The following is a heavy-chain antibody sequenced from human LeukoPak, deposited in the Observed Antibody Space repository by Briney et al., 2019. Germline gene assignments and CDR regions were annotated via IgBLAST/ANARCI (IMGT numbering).Heavy chain of an antibody. J-gene: IGHJ4*02. CDR2: IYYSVST. CDR1: GGSISSGDYY. Sequence: SETLSLTCTVSGGSISSGDYYWSWIRQPPGKGLEWIGYIYYSVSTYYNPSLKSRLTISVDASKNQFSLKLSSVTAADTAVYYCARELYSGSYTGTLGYWGQGTLVTVSS. V-gene: IGHV4-30-4*08. D-gene: IGHD1-26*01. CDR3: ARELYSGSYTGTLGY.